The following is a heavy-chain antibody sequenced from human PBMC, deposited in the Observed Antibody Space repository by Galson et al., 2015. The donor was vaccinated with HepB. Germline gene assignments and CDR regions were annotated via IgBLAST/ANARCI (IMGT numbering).Heavy chain of an antibody. D-gene: IGHD3-9*01. Sequence: SETLSLTCPVSGGSILSYYWSWIRQPPGKGLEWIGEINHSGSTNYNSSLKSRVTISVDTSQNQFSLKMSSVTAADTAVYYCARGLLRYLDCLSQRHGFDYWGQGTLVTVSS. V-gene: IGHV4-34*01. CDR1: GGSILSYY. J-gene: IGHJ4*02. CDR2: INHSGST. CDR3: ARGLLRYLDCLSQRHGFDY.